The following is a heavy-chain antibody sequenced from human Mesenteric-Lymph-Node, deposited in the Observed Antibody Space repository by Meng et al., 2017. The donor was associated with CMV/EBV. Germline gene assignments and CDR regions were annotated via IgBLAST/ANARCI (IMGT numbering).Heavy chain of an antibody. V-gene: IGHV1-69*04. CDR1: GDTSSPYT. J-gene: IGHJ4*02. Sequence: SVKVSCKAFGDTSSPYTINWVRLAPGQGLEWMGRIRPTLGISSDTQKFHDRVTISADKSTSTTYLELGSLRSDDTAMYYCVRDLGSADIWGQGTLDTVSS. CDR2: IRPTLGIS. CDR3: VRDLGSADI. D-gene: IGHD1-26*01.